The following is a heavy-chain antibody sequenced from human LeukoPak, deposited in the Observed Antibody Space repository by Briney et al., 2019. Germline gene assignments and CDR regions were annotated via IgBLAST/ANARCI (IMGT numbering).Heavy chain of an antibody. J-gene: IGHJ3*02. D-gene: IGHD6-13*01. CDR1: GGSINSNLDY. V-gene: IGHV4-39*01. Sequence: PSETLSLTYTVSGGSINSNLDYWGWLHQPPGKGLDWIGSLYYSGTTYYNPSLESRVTISVDTSKNRFSLKLSSVTAADTAVYYCARLKQQGPHAFDIWGQGTMVTVSS. CDR2: LYYSGTT. CDR3: ARLKQQGPHAFDI.